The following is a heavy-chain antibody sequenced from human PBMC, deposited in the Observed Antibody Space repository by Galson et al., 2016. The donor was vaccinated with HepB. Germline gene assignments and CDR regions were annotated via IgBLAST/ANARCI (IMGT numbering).Heavy chain of an antibody. CDR1: GFIFTNYG. Sequence: SLRLSCAASGFIFTNYGMHWVRQSPGKGLVWVSRINGDGRITNYADSVRGRFTISRDNAKNTVSLQMNSLRAEDTAIYYCVRDFLWGEGADAFDIWGQGTRVTVSS. CDR3: VRDFLWGEGADAFDI. V-gene: IGHV3-74*01. J-gene: IGHJ3*02. CDR2: INGDGRIT. D-gene: IGHD3-16*01.